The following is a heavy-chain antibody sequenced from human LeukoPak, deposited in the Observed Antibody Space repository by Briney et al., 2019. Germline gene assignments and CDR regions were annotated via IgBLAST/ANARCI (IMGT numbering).Heavy chain of an antibody. J-gene: IGHJ4*02. CDR2: INPNSGGT. CDR1: GYTFTGYY. CDR3: ARVLLARGPGVYYFDY. V-gene: IGHV1-2*02. D-gene: IGHD7-27*01. Sequence: ASVKVSCKASGYTFTGYYMHWVRQAPGQGLEWMGWINPNSGGTNYAQKFQGRVTMTRDTSISTAYMELSRLRSDDTAVYYCARVLLARGPGVYYFDYWGQGTLVTVSS.